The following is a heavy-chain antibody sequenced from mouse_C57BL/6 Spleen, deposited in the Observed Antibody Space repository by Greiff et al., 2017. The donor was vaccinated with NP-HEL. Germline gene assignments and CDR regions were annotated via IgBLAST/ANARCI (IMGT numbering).Heavy chain of an antibody. V-gene: IGHV1-72*01. CDR1: GYTFTSYW. D-gene: IGHD2-5*01. Sequence: VKLQQPGAELVKPGASVKLSCKASGYTFTSYWMHWVKQRPGRGLEWIGRIDPNSGGTKYNEKFKSKATLTVDKPSSTAYMQLSSLTSEDSAVYYCARRGGYSIHYAMDYWGQGTSVTVSS. CDR3: ARRGGYSIHYAMDY. J-gene: IGHJ4*01. CDR2: IDPNSGGT.